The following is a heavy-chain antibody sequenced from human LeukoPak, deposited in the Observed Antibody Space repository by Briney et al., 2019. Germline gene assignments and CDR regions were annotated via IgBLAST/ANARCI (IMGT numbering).Heavy chain of an antibody. CDR2: ISAYNGNT. Sequence: EASVKVSCKASGYTFTSYGISWVRQAPGQGLEWMGWISAYNGNTNYAQKLQGRVTMTTDTSTSTAYMELRSLRSDDTAVYYCARDTSQWFLEWLPGLENWFDPWGQGTLVTVSS. D-gene: IGHD3-3*01. CDR1: GYTFTSYG. V-gene: IGHV1-18*01. J-gene: IGHJ5*02. CDR3: ARDTSQWFLEWLPGLENWFDP.